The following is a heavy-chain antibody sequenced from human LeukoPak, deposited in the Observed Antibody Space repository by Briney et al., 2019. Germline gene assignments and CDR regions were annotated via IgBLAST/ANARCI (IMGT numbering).Heavy chain of an antibody. CDR1: GFTFSSYS. Sequence: GGSLRLSCAASGFTFSSYSMNWVRQAPGKGLEWVSYISSSSSTIYYADSVKGRFTISRDNAKNSLYLQMNSLRTEDTAVYYCARRGPYCSSTSCLYFDYWGQGTLVTVSS. V-gene: IGHV3-48*01. CDR2: ISSSSSTI. J-gene: IGHJ4*02. D-gene: IGHD2-2*01. CDR3: ARRGPYCSSTSCLYFDY.